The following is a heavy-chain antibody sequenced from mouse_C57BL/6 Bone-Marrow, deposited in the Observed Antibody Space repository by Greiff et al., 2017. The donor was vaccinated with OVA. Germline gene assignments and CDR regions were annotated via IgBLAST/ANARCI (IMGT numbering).Heavy chain of an antibody. Sequence: EVNVVESGGGLVKPGGSLKLSCAASGFTFSDYGMHWVRQAPEKGLEWVAYISSGSSTIYYADTVKGRFTISRDNAKNTLFLQMTSLRSEDTAMYYCARKDYGSSYAMDYWGQGTSVTVSS. CDR3: ARKDYGSSYAMDY. CDR1: GFTFSDYG. CDR2: ISSGSSTI. D-gene: IGHD1-1*01. J-gene: IGHJ4*01. V-gene: IGHV5-17*01.